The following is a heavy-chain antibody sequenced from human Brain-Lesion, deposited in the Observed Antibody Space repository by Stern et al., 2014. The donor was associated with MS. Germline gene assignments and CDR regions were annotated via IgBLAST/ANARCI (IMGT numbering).Heavy chain of an antibody. CDR2: IRTKPYGGTS. J-gene: IGHJ4*02. D-gene: IGHD2-21*02. V-gene: IGHV3-49*03. CDR3: TRARPAYCGGDCNSFDS. CDR1: GFTFGDYA. Sequence: LQLQESGGGLVRPGRSLRLSCTASGFTFGDYALTWFRQAPGKGLEWVGFIRTKPYGGTSEYAASVEGRFTISRDDSKGVAYLQMNSLNTEDAAVYYCTRARPAYCGGDCNSFDSWGQGTLVTVSS.